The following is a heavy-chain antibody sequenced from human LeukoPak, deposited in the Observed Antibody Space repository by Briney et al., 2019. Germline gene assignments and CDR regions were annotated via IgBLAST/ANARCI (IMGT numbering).Heavy chain of an antibody. V-gene: IGHV4-30-4*01. D-gene: IGHD3-10*01. J-gene: IGHJ4*02. CDR3: ARVFYGSGSLYYFDY. CDR1: GGSISSGDYY. CDR2: IYYSGST. Sequence: SQTLSLTCTVSGGSISSGDYYWSWIRQPPGKGLEWIAYIYYSGSTNYNPSLKSRATISLDMSKDQFSLKLSSVTAADTAVYYCARVFYGSGSLYYFDYWGQGALVTVSP.